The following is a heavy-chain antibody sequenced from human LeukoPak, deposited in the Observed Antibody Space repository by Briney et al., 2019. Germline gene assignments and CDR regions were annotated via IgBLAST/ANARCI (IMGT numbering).Heavy chain of an antibody. V-gene: IGHV1-2*02. J-gene: IGHJ4*02. CDR1: GYTFAGYF. CDR3: ARSLAAGRLYHLDY. CDR2: INPNTGDT. D-gene: IGHD2-2*02. Sequence: ASVKVSCKASGYTFAGYFLHWVRQAPGQGLEWMGRINPNTGDTNYAQKFPDRVTMTRDTSISTAYLELNRLRSDDTAIYYCARSLAAGRLYHLDYWGLGTLVTVCS.